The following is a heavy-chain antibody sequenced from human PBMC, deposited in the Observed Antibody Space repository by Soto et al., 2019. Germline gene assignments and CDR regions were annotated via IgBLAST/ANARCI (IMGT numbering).Heavy chain of an antibody. CDR2: IYSGGST. V-gene: IGHV3-66*01. CDR3: ARERYYYYMDV. Sequence: GGSLRLSCAASGFTFTTAWINWVRQAPGKGLEWVSVIYSGGSTYYADSVKGRFTISRDNSKNTLYLQMNSLRAEDTAVYYCARERYYYYMDVWGKGTTVTVSS. J-gene: IGHJ6*03. CDR1: GFTFTTAW.